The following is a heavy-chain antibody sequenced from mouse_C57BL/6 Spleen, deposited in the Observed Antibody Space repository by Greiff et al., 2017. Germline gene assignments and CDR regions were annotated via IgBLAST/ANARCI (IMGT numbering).Heavy chain of an antibody. V-gene: IGHV14-2*01. CDR3: ARGPHDGYCRGYAMDY. D-gene: IGHD2-3*01. Sequence: VQLQQSGAELVKPGASVKLSCTASGFNFKDYYMHWVKQRTEQGLEWIGRIDPEDGETKYAPKFKGKATITADTSSNTAYLQLSSLTSEDTAVYYCARGPHDGYCRGYAMDYWGQGTSVTVSS. CDR1: GFNFKDYY. CDR2: IDPEDGET. J-gene: IGHJ4*01.